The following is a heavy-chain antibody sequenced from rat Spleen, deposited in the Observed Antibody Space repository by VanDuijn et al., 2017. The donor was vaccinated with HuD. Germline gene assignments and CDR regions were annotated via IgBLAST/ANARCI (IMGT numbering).Heavy chain of an antibody. CDR3: ARHNSGYQYYYVMDA. CDR1: GFTFSSYW. CDR2: ITNTGGST. Sequence: EVQLVESGGGLVQPGRSLKLSCAASGFTFSSYWMYWIRQAPGKGLEWVSSITNTGGSTYYPDSVKGRFTISRDNAKSTLYLQMNSLRSEDTATYYCARHNSGYQYYYVMDAWGQGASVTVSS. D-gene: IGHD4-3*01. V-gene: IGHV5-31*01. J-gene: IGHJ4*01.